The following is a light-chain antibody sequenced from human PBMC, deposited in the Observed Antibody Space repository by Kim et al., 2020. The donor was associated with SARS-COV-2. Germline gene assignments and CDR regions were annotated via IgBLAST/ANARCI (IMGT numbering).Light chain of an antibody. CDR1: QPLNNVF. Sequence: EIVLTQSPGTLSVSPGESVSLSCRTSQPLNNVFLAWYQQKPGQPPRLLLYSISSRATGVPVRFSGSGSGTDFTLSISRLEPEDFAVYYCQRYGNSPPYNFGQGTKLEI. V-gene: IGKV3-20*01. CDR2: SIS. J-gene: IGKJ2*01. CDR3: QRYGNSPPYN.